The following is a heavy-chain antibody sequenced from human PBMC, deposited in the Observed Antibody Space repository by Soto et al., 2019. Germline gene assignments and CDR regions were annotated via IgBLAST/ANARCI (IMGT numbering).Heavy chain of an antibody. J-gene: IGHJ4*02. Sequence: QVQLVESGGGVVQPGRSLRLSCAASGFTFSSYGMHWVRQAPGKGLEWVAVISYDGSNKYYADSAKGRFTISRDNSKNTLYLQMNSLRAEDTAVYYCAKDRGYSGYDSLDYWGQGTLVTVSS. CDR3: AKDRGYSGYDSLDY. CDR2: ISYDGSNK. CDR1: GFTFSSYG. V-gene: IGHV3-30*18. D-gene: IGHD5-12*01.